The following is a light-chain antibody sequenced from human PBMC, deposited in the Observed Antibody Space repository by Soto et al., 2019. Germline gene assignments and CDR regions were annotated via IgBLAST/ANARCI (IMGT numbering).Light chain of an antibody. CDR3: QTWGTGIRV. Sequence: VLTQSPSASASLGASVKLTCTLSSGHSSNAIAWHQQQPEKGPRYLMKLNSDGSHSKGDGIPDRFSGSSSGTERYLTISSLQSEDEADYYCQTWGTGIRVFGGGTKLTVL. J-gene: IGLJ2*01. V-gene: IGLV4-69*01. CDR1: SGHSSNA. CDR2: LNSDGSH.